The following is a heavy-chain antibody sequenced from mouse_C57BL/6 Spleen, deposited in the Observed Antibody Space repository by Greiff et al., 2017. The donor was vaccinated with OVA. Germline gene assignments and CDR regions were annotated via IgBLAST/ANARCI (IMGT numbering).Heavy chain of an antibody. J-gene: IGHJ3*01. D-gene: IGHD2-1*01. CDR2: IDPSDSYT. V-gene: IGHV1-50*01. CDR3: AILLSEGFAY. Sequence: VQLQQPGAELVKPGASVKLSCKASGYTFTSYWMQWVKQRPGQGLEWIGEIDPSDSYTNYNQKFKGKATLTVATSSSTAYMQLSSLTSEDSAVYYCAILLSEGFAYWGQGTLVTVSA. CDR1: GYTFTSYW.